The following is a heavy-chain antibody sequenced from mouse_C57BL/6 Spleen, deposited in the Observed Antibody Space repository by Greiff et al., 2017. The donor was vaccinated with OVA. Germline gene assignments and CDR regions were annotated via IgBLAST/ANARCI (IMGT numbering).Heavy chain of an antibody. D-gene: IGHD1-1*01. CDR2: INPSNGGT. Sequence: VQLQQSGTELVKPGASVKLSCKASGYTFTSYWMHWVKQRPGQGLEWIGNINPSNGGTNYNEKFKSKATLTVDKSSSTAYMQLSSLTSEDSAVYYCARRGPYGSSLYYAMDYWGQGTSVTVSS. J-gene: IGHJ4*01. CDR3: ARRGPYGSSLYYAMDY. V-gene: IGHV1-53*01. CDR1: GYTFTSYW.